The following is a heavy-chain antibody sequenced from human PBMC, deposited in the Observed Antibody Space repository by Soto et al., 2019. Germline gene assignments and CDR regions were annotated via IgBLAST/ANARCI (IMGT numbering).Heavy chain of an antibody. CDR3: AHRSRGYAYYFDQ. D-gene: IGHD5-12*01. CDR2: IFWDDDK. V-gene: IGHV2-5*02. J-gene: IGHJ4*02. CDR1: GFSRSTRGVG. Sequence: QITLKESGPPLVKPTQTLTLTCSFSGFSRSTRGVGVGWIRQPPGKALEWLALIFWDDDKWYSPSLRSRLTIPEDTSNNQVVLTMTNMDPVDTVTYCCAHRSRGYAYYFDQWGQGTLVTVSS.